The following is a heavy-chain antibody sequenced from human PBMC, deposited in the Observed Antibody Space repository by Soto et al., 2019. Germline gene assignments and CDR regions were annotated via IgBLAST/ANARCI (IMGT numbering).Heavy chain of an antibody. J-gene: IGHJ4*02. D-gene: IGHD3-10*01. Sequence: GGSLRLSCAASGLTFSSYAMSWVRQAPGKGLEWVSAISGSGGSTYYADSVKGRFTISRDNSKNTLYLQMNSLRAEDTAVYYCAKLIRDYYGSGSYYNPPGFDYWGQGTLVTVSS. CDR3: AKLIRDYYGSGSYYNPPGFDY. CDR2: ISGSGGST. V-gene: IGHV3-23*01. CDR1: GLTFSSYA.